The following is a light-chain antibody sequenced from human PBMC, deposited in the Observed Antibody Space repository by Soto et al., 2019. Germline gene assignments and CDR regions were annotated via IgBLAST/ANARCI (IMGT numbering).Light chain of an antibody. Sequence: DIQMTQSPSSLSASVGDRVTITCRASQDIRNYLAWYQHRPGKVPTLLIYGASTLQSVVPSRFSGGGSGTDYTLTISSLQPEDVANYYCHSYNTAAFTFGPGTKVHIK. CDR3: HSYNTAAFT. CDR1: QDIRNY. V-gene: IGKV1-27*01. J-gene: IGKJ3*01. CDR2: GAS.